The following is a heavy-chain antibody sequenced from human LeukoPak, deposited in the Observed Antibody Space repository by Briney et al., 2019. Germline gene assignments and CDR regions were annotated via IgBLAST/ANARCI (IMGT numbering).Heavy chain of an antibody. J-gene: IGHJ5*02. Sequence: SQTLSLTCTVSGGSISSGSYYWSWIRQPAGKGLEWIGRIYTSGSTNYNPSLKSRVTISVNTSKNQFSLKLSSVTAADTAVYYCARRERWLQLKSWFDPWGQGTLVTVSS. CDR2: IYTSGST. V-gene: IGHV4-61*02. D-gene: IGHD5-24*01. CDR1: GGSISSGSYY. CDR3: ARRERWLQLKSWFDP.